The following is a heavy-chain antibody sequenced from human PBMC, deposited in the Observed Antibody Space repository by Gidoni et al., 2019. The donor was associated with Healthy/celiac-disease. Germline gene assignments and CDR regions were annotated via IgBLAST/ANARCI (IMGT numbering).Heavy chain of an antibody. Sequence: QVQLVQSGAEVKKPGASVKVSCKASGYTFTSSYLHWVRQAPGQGLEWMGIIKPSGGSTSYAQKFQGRVTMTRDTSTSTVYMELSSLRSEDTAVYYCARDRARGNDYGEVNWFDPWGQGTLVTVSS. V-gene: IGHV1-46*01. CDR1: GYTFTSSY. CDR2: IKPSGGST. D-gene: IGHD4-17*01. J-gene: IGHJ5*02. CDR3: ARDRARGNDYGEVNWFDP.